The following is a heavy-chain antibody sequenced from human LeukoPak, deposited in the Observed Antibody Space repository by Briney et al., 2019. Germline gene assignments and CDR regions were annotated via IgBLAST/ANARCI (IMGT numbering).Heavy chain of an antibody. CDR1: GGSISSYY. V-gene: IGHV4-59*01. Sequence: SETLSLTCTVSGGSISSYYWSWIRQPPGKGLEWIGYIYYSGSTNYNPSLKSRVTISVDTSKNQFSLKLSSVTAADTAVYYCARGLTACSGGSCYLNWFDPWGQGTLVTVSS. D-gene: IGHD2-15*01. CDR3: ARGLTACSGGSCYLNWFDP. J-gene: IGHJ5*02. CDR2: IYYSGST.